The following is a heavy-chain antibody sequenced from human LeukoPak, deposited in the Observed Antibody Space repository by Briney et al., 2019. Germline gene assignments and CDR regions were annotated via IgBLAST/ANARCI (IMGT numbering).Heavy chain of an antibody. CDR3: ARCVSRGVNLKSLDS. V-gene: IGHV4-39*07. J-gene: IGHJ4*02. CDR2: IYSSGSA. CDR1: GGSISSNNYY. Sequence: SDTLSLTCTVSGGSISSNNYYWAWIRQPPGKGLEWIGSIYSSGSASYNPSLKSRVSIVLDTSKNQFSLKLSSVTAADTAVYYCARCVSRGVNLKSLDSWGQGTLVTVSS. D-gene: IGHD3-10*01.